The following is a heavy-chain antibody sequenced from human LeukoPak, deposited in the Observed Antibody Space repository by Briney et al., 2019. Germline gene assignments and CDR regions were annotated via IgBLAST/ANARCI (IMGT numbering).Heavy chain of an antibody. Sequence: GGSLRLSCAASGFTFSGYAMSWVRQAPGKGLEWVSGISDSGGSTYYADSVKGRFTISRDNSKNTLYLQMNSLRAEDTAVYYCAKGAAGVVAAAGSLFDYWGQGTLVTVSS. D-gene: IGHD6-13*01. J-gene: IGHJ4*02. V-gene: IGHV3-23*01. CDR3: AKGAAGVVAAAGSLFDY. CDR1: GFTFSGYA. CDR2: ISDSGGST.